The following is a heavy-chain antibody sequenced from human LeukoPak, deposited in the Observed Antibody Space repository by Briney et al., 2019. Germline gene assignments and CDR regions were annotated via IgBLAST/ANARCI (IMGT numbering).Heavy chain of an antibody. D-gene: IGHD5-24*01. Sequence: SETLSLTCSVSGDSVSSSPYYWGWIRQPPGKGLEWIGNTFSTSTLYNASLRSRVTILVDTSKNQFSLKLTSATAADTAIYYCARYKFHNYFDPWGQGTLVVVSS. CDR2: TFSTST. V-gene: IGHV4-61*01. CDR1: GDSVSSSPYY. J-gene: IGHJ5*02. CDR3: ARYKFHNYFDP.